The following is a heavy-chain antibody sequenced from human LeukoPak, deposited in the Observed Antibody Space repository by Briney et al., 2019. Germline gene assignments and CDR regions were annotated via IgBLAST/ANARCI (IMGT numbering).Heavy chain of an antibody. J-gene: IGHJ4*02. CDR3: ARASSSGWGSYYFDY. CDR2: ISYDGNNK. V-gene: IGHV3-30*04. Sequence: GGSLRLSCAASGFIFSSNAIHWVRQAPGKGLEWVAVISYDGNNKYYTDSVKGRFTISRDNSKNTLYLQMNSLRPEDTAVYYCARASSSGWGSYYFDYWGQGTLVTVSS. D-gene: IGHD6-19*01. CDR1: GFIFSSNA.